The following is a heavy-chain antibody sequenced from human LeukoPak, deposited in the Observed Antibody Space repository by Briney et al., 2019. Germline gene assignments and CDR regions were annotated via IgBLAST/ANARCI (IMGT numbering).Heavy chain of an antibody. V-gene: IGHV1-18*01. Sequence: GASVKVSCKASGYAFTSYGISWVRQAPGQGLEWMGWISAYNGNTNYAQKLQGRVTMTTDTSTSTAYMELRSLRSDDTALYYCARMIPADIGSPDWYFELWGRNTLVTESS. CDR1: GYAFTSYG. CDR3: ARMIPADIGSPDWYFEL. CDR2: ISAYNGNT. D-gene: IGHD2-2*01. J-gene: IGHJ2*01.